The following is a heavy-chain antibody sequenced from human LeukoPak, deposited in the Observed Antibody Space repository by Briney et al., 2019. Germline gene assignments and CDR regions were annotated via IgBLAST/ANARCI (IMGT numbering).Heavy chain of an antibody. CDR3: ASRHGYYYAFDQ. V-gene: IGHV3-11*01. CDR1: GFTFSDYY. CDR2: ISSSGNSI. Sequence: GGSLRLSCAGSGFTFSDYYMNWIRQAPGKGLEWVSSISSSGNSIFYADSVKGRFTISRDNAKKSMFLQMNSLRAEDTALYYCASRHGYYYAFDQWGQGTLVTV. J-gene: IGHJ4*02. D-gene: IGHD5-18*01.